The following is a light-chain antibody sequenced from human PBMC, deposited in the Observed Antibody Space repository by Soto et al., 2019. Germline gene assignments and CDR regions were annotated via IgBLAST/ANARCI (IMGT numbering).Light chain of an antibody. V-gene: IGLV1-51*01. J-gene: IGLJ1*01. CDR2: DND. CDR3: GTWDSSLSAGV. CDR1: DSNIGRYF. Sequence: QAVVTQPPSVSAAPGQKVTISCSGSDSNIGRYFVSWYQQFPGTAPKLLIYDNDKRPSGIPDRFSGSKSGASATLGITGLQTGDEADYYCGTWDSSLSAGVFGSGTKLTVL.